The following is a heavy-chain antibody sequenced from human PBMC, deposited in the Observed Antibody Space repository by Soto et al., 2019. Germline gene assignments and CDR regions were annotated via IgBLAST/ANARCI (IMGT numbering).Heavy chain of an antibody. Sequence: DAQLVESGGGLIQPGESLRLSCAAFGLTISGKKYVAWVRQAPGKGLEWVSGLYDVDGSFYADSVRGRFTTSSDSSKTTVYLQMKDLRHDDTAVYYCATWHEREHAYDVWGQGTTVTVSS. D-gene: IGHD1-1*01. CDR2: LYDVDGS. J-gene: IGHJ3*01. CDR3: ATWHEREHAYDV. V-gene: IGHV3-53*01. CDR1: GLTISGKKY.